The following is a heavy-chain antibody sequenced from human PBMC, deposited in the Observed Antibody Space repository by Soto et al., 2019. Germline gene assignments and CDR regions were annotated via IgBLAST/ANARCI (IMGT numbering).Heavy chain of an antibody. CDR2: MNPNSGNT. V-gene: IGHV1-8*01. D-gene: IGHD3-10*01. CDR1: GDIFTNYD. J-gene: IGHJ4*02. Sequence: VQLVQSGAEGKRPGASVKVSCKTSGDIFTNYDINWVRQAAGQGLERMGWMNPNSGNTGLAQKFQGILTMTRNTSIDTAYIELNSMTFDDTAVYFFATFGQIAVLFNWGQGTLVTVSS. CDR3: ATFGQIAVLFN.